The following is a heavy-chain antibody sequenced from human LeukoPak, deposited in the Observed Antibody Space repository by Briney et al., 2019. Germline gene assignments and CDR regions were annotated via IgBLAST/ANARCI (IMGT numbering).Heavy chain of an antibody. CDR3: ARGPVPATPNAFNI. V-gene: IGHV4-39*07. Sequence: SETLSLTCTVSGGSISSSSYYWGWIRQPPGKGLEWIGSIYYSGSTYYNPSLKSRVTISVDTSKNQFSLKLSSVTAADTAVYYCARGPVPATPNAFNIWGQGTMVTVSS. CDR2: IYYSGST. J-gene: IGHJ3*02. CDR1: GGSISSSSYY. D-gene: IGHD2-2*01.